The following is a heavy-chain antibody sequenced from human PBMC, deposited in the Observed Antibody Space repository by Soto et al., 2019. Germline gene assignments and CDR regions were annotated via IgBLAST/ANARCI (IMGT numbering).Heavy chain of an antibody. CDR1: GFSVSNNY. V-gene: IGHV3-66*01. Sequence: EVQLVEYGGGLVQPGGSLRLSCAASGFSVSNNYMSWVRQAPGKGLECVSLIYSGGDTYYVDSVKGRFSISRDSSKNTLYLQMNSLRAEDSAVYYCARNIPVTTLGYWGQGTVVTVAS. CDR2: IYSGGDT. CDR3: ARNIPVTTLGY. D-gene: IGHD4-17*01. J-gene: IGHJ4*02.